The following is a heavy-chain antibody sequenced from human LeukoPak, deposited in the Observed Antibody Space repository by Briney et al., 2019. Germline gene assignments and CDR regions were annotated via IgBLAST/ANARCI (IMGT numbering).Heavy chain of an antibody. CDR3: ARIREDSSGYYYIDY. V-gene: IGHV4-59*12. CDR2: IHNSATT. J-gene: IGHJ4*02. CDR1: GGSLSSYF. D-gene: IGHD3-22*01. Sequence: SETVSLTCTVSGGSLSSYFWSWIRQPPGKGLEWIGYIHNSATTNCNPSLKSRVTISLDTAKNQFSLKLTSVTAADTAVYYCARIREDSSGYYYIDYWGQGTLVTVSS.